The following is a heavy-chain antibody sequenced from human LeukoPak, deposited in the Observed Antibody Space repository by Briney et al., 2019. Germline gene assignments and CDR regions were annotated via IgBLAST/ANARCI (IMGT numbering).Heavy chain of an antibody. CDR2: ISWNSGSI. CDR1: GFTFDDYA. J-gene: IGHJ4*02. D-gene: IGHD6-13*01. CDR3: ARSIPYGTTWYGRSDY. Sequence: PGRSLRLSCAASGFTFDDYAMHWVRQAPGKGLEWVSGISWNSGSIAYADSVKGRFTISRDNALNSLYLQMNSLRAEDTAIYYCARSIPYGTTWYGRSDYWGQGTLVTVSS. V-gene: IGHV3-9*01.